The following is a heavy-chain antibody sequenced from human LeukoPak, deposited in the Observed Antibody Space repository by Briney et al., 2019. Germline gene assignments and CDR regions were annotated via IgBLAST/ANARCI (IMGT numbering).Heavy chain of an antibody. CDR1: GFTFSGSA. CDR2: IRSKANSYAT. V-gene: IGHV3-73*01. D-gene: IGHD1-26*01. J-gene: IGHJ6*04. CDR3: TRFSSVGALGDV. Sequence: GGSLRLSCAASGFTFSGSAMHWVRQASGKGQEWVGRIRSKANSYATAYAASVKGRFTISRDDSKNTAYLQMNSLKTEDTAVYYCTRFSSVGALGDVWGKGTTVTVSS.